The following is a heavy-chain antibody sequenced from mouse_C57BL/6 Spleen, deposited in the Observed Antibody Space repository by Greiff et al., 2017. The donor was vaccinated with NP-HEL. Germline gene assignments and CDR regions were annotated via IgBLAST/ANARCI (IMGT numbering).Heavy chain of an antibody. V-gene: IGHV14-4*01. CDR1: GFNIKDDY. D-gene: IGHD2-2*01. J-gene: IGHJ2*01. CDR2: IDPENGDT. Sequence: EVQLQQSGAELVRPGASVKLSCTASGFNIKDDYMHWVKQRPEQGLEWIGWIDPENGDTEYASKFQGKATITAYTSSNTAYLQLSSLTSEDTAVYYCTRSTMVTGGYFDYWGQGTTLTVSS. CDR3: TRSTMVTGGYFDY.